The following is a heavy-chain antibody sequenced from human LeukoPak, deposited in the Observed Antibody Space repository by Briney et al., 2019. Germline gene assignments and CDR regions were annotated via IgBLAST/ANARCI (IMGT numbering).Heavy chain of an antibody. CDR3: ARAPIYDFWSGYQVFYFDY. V-gene: IGHV4-34*01. CDR2: INHSGST. CDR1: GGSFSGYY. Sequence: PSQTLTLTCAVYGGSFSGYYWSWIRQPPGKGLEWIGEINHSGSTNYNPSLKSRVTISVDTSKNQFSLKLSSVTAADTAVYYCARAPIYDFWSGYQVFYFDYWGQGTLVTVSS. D-gene: IGHD3-3*01. J-gene: IGHJ4*02.